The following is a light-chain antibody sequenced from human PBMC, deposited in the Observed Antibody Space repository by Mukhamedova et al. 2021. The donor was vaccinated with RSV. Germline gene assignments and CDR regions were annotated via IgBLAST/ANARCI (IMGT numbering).Light chain of an antibody. CDR2: AAS. Sequence: WYQRRVHGKAPKLLLYAASTLESGVPSRFSGSGSGTDYTLTISSLQPEDFATYYCQQYYSTPPDTFGQGTKLEIK. J-gene: IGKJ2*01. CDR3: QQYYSTPPDT. V-gene: IGKV1-NL1*01.